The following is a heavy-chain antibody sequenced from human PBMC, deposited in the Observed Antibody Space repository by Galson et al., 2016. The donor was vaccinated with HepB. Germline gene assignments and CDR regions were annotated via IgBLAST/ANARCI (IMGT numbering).Heavy chain of an antibody. J-gene: IGHJ4*02. CDR1: GGSFSGYY. Sequence: SETLSPTCAVYGGSFSGYYWSWIRQPPGKGLEWIGEINHSGSTKYKSSLKSRVPISVDRSKNHFSLKLSSVSAADTAIYYCARGYGYWGQGTLVTVSS. D-gene: IGHD3-10*01. CDR2: INHSGST. V-gene: IGHV4-34*01. CDR3: ARGYGY.